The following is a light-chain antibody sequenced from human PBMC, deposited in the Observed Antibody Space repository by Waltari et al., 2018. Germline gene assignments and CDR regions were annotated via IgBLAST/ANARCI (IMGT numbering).Light chain of an antibody. J-gene: IGKJ2*01. Sequence: DIVMTQSPDSLAVSLGEMATIHCKSSQSLLYSSNNLNYIAWYQQRPGHPPKLLSYWASARESGVPDRFSGGGSRTDFTLTIISLQAEDVAVYYCQQYYDTPPFTFGQGTKLEIK. CDR3: QQYYDTPPFT. V-gene: IGKV4-1*01. CDR2: WAS. CDR1: QSLLYSSNNLNY.